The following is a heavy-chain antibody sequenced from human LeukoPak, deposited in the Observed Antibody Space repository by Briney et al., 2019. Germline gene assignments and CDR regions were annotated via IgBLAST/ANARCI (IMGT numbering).Heavy chain of an antibody. CDR2: IDPDGTSP. CDR1: GFIFSTYW. J-gene: IGHJ5*02. CDR3: VSDFAPRTYTSGWFDN. V-gene: IGHV3-74*01. D-gene: IGHD6-19*01. Sequence: GGSLRLSCAASGFIFSTYWMHWVRQAPGKGLVWVSRIDPDGTSPNYADSVRGRFTISRDNAKNTLYLLMDSLRADDTALYYCVSDFAPRTYTSGWFDNWGRGTLVTVSS.